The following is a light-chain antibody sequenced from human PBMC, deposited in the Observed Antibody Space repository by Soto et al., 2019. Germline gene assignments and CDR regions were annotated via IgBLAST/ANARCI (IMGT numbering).Light chain of an antibody. CDR2: VAS. CDR3: QQYGSSGT. V-gene: IGKV3-20*01. J-gene: IGKJ1*01. Sequence: EIVLTQSLGTLSLSPGERATLSCRASQSVSNNYLAWYQQKHGQAPRLLIYVASNRATGIPDRFSGSGSGTDFTLTISRLEPEDFAVYYFQQYGSSGTFGQGTKVEIK. CDR1: QSVSNNY.